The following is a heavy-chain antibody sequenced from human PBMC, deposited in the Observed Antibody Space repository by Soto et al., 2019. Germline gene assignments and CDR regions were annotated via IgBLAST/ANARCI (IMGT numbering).Heavy chain of an antibody. J-gene: IGHJ4*02. CDR1: AFTFSSYG. CDR2: IWYDGNKK. CDR3: ARYRSGSSDY. Sequence: QVHLVESGGGVVQPGTSLRLSCAASAFTFSSYGMHWVRQAPGKGLEWVAVIWYDGNKKYYADSVKGRITISRDNSKNMAYLQMNSLRVEDTAVYYCARYRSGSSDYWGQGTLVTVSS. V-gene: IGHV3-33*01. D-gene: IGHD5-12*01.